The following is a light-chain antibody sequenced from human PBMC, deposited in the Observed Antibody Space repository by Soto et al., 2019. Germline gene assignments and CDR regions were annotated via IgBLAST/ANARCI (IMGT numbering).Light chain of an antibody. J-gene: IGKJ5*01. CDR1: QAVSSY. CDR2: DAS. V-gene: IGKV3-11*01. CDR3: QQRSNWPQIT. Sequence: EIVLTQSPGTLSLSPGKNASRSCSASQAVSSYLAWYQQKPGQAPRLLIYDASNRATGIPARFSGSGSGTDFTLTISSLEPEDFAVYYGQQRSNWPQITFGQGTRLEIK.